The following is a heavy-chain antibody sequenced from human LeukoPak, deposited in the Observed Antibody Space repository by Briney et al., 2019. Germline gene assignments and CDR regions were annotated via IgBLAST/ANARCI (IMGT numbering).Heavy chain of an antibody. V-gene: IGHV3-23*01. CDR2: AGESVHTT. Sequence: QTGGSLRLSCAASGFTFATYGISWVRQAPGKGLEWVSVAGESVHTTHYADSVKGRFIISRDNSKNTVHLQMNSLRAEDTAVYYCAKYSFTVVRRVGSDDGFAVWGQGTMVTVSS. CDR1: GFTFATYG. D-gene: IGHD3-10*01. J-gene: IGHJ3*01. CDR3: AKYSFTVVRRVGSDDGFAV.